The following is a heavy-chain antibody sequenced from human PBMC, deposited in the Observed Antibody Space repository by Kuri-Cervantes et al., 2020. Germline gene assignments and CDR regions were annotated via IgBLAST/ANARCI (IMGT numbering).Heavy chain of an antibody. Sequence: GESLKISCVASGFAFSMYGMYWVRQAPGKGLEYVSAIGSNGVNTEYADSVKGRFTISRDNSKNTLYLQMGSLRAEDMAMYYCARSGSSWRRGDAFDIWGQGTMVTVSS. CDR2: IGSNGVNT. D-gene: IGHD6-13*01. CDR1: GFAFSMYG. CDR3: ARSGSSWRRGDAFDI. J-gene: IGHJ3*02. V-gene: IGHV3-64*02.